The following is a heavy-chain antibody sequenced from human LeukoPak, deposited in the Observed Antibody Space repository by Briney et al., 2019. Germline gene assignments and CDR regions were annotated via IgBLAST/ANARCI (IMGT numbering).Heavy chain of an antibody. V-gene: IGHV1-2*06. Sequence: AASVKVSCKASGYTFTGYYMHWVRQAPGQGLEWMGRINPNSGGTNYAQKFQGRVTMTRDTSISTAYMELSRLRSDDTAVYYCARESAVAGPVDYWGQGTPVTVSS. J-gene: IGHJ4*02. D-gene: IGHD6-19*01. CDR1: GYTFTGYY. CDR2: INPNSGGT. CDR3: ARESAVAGPVDY.